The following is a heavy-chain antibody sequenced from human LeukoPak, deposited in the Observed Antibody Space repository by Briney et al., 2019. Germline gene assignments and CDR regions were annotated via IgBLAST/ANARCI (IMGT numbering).Heavy chain of an antibody. CDR1: GGSFGGYY. Sequence: SETLSLTCAVYGGSFGGYYWTWIRQPPGKGLEWIGEINDGGSTNYNPSLKSRVTMSIDTSKKQFFLNLNSVTAADTAVYYCARNSAYSSSSGVNCWGQGTLVTVSS. CDR2: INDGGST. CDR3: ARNSAYSSSSGVNC. V-gene: IGHV4-34*01. D-gene: IGHD6-6*01. J-gene: IGHJ4*02.